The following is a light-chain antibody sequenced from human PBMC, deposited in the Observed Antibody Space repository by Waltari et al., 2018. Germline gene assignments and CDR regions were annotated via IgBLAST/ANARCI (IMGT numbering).Light chain of an antibody. CDR1: QGISSY. Sequence: IQLTQSPSSLSASVGDRVTITCRASQGISSYLVWYQQNPGKPPKLLLYAGFTLQIAVPSRFSGSGSGTDFTLTINCLQPEDFATYYCQQVIDYPFTFGPGTKVDIK. V-gene: IGKV1-9*01. CDR3: QQVIDYPFT. J-gene: IGKJ3*01. CDR2: AGF.